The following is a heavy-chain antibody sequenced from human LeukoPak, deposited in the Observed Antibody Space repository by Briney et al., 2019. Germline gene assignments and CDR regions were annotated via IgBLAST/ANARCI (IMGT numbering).Heavy chain of an antibody. CDR1: GESFSGYY. D-gene: IGHD2-21*02. CDR2: INHSGDT. CDR3: ARSPCSGDCYPTYYYYYMDV. J-gene: IGHJ6*03. V-gene: IGHV4-34*01. Sequence: PSETLSLTCSVYGESFSGYYWSWIRQPPGKGLEWIGEINHSGDTNYNPSLKSRVTISVDTSRNQFPLKLSSVTAADTAVYYCARSPCSGDCYPTYYYYYMDVWGKGTTVTVSS.